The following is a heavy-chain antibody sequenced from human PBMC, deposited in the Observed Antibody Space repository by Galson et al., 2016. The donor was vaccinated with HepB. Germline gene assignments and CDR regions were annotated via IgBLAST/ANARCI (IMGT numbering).Heavy chain of an antibody. CDR2: IYYSGST. D-gene: IGHD3-10*01. CDR1: GGSISNYY. Sequence: SETLSLTCTVSGGSISNYYWSWIRQPPGKGLEWIAYIYYSGSTNQNPSLKSRVTISIDTSKNQFSLKLSSVTAADTAMYYCARSPSMIRGVILDSWGQGTLVTVSS. CDR3: ARSPSMIRGVILDS. V-gene: IGHV4-59*01. J-gene: IGHJ4*02.